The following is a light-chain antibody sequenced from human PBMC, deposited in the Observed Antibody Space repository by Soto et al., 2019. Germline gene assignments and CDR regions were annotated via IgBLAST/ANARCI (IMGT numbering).Light chain of an antibody. CDR3: QQYNIWPLT. J-gene: IGKJ4*01. Sequence: ETVMTQSPATLSVSPGERAVLSCRASQSVGTNLAWYQQKPGQAPRLHIYGASTRATGIPVRFSGSGSGTEFTLTISSLQSEDFAVYYCQQYNIWPLTFGGGTKVDIK. V-gene: IGKV3-15*01. CDR2: GAS. CDR1: QSVGTN.